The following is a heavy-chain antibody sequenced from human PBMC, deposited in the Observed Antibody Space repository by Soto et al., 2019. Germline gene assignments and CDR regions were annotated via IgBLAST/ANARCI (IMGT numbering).Heavy chain of an antibody. J-gene: IGHJ4*02. CDR3: ASSFVTMVRGVIIQAYLFHY. CDR1: GYTFTSYA. V-gene: IGHV1-3*01. D-gene: IGHD3-10*01. CDR2: INAGNGNT. Sequence: GASVKVSCKASGYTFTSYAMHWVRQAPGQRLEWMGWINAGNGNTKYSQKFQGRVTITRDTSASTAYMELSSLRSEDTAVYYCASSFVTMVRGVIIQAYLFHYWGQGTLVTVSS.